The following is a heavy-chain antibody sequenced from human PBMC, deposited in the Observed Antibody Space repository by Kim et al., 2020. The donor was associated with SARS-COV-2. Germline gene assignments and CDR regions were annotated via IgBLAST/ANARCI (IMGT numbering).Heavy chain of an antibody. CDR3: ASLKADYDYVWGSYRHTSYYFDY. D-gene: IGHD3-16*02. Sequence: SVKVSCKASGGTFSSYAISWVRQAPGQGLEWMGGIIPIFGTANYAQKFQGRVTITADESTSTAYMEQSSLRSEDTAVYYCASLKADYDYVWGSYRHTSYYFDYWGQGTLVTVSS. CDR1: GGTFSSYA. V-gene: IGHV1-69*13. CDR2: IIPIFGTA. J-gene: IGHJ4*02.